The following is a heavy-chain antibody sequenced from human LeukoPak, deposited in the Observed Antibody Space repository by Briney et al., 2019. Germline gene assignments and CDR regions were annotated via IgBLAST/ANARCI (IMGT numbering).Heavy chain of an antibody. CDR1: GFTVSSNY. J-gene: IGHJ4*02. D-gene: IGHD6-13*01. CDR2: ISGSGGST. Sequence: PGGSLRLSCAASGFTVSSNYMSWVRQAPGKGLEWVSAISGSGGSTYYADSVKGRFTISRDNSKNTLYLQMNSLRAEDTAVYYCAKDMLQQLPGGYFDYWGQGTLVTVSS. CDR3: AKDMLQQLPGGYFDY. V-gene: IGHV3-23*01.